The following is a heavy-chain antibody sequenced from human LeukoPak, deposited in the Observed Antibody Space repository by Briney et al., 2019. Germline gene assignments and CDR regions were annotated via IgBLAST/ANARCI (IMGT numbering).Heavy chain of an antibody. D-gene: IGHD2-15*01. CDR1: GGSISSSNW. CDR2: IYHSGST. CDR3: AREAINCSGVICYGWFDP. Sequence: SETLSLTCAVSGGSISSSNWWSWVRQPPGKGLEWIGEIYHSGSTNYNPSLKSRVTISVDKSKNQFSLKLSSVTAADTAVYYCAREAINCSGVICYGWFDPWGQGTLVTVSS. J-gene: IGHJ5*02. V-gene: IGHV4-4*02.